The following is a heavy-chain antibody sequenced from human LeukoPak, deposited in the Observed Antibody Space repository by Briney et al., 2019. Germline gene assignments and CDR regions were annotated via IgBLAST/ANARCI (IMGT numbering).Heavy chain of an antibody. CDR1: GGSISSYY. D-gene: IGHD3-3*01. CDR2: IYYSGST. Sequence: SETLSLTCTVSGGSISSYYWSWIRQPPGKGLEWIGYIYYSGSTNYNPSLKSRVTISVDTSKNQFSLKLSSVTAADTAVYYCARDRWSGDSCYYYVMDVGGQGTTVTVSS. CDR3: ARDRWSGDSCYYYVMDV. J-gene: IGHJ6*02. V-gene: IGHV4-59*01.